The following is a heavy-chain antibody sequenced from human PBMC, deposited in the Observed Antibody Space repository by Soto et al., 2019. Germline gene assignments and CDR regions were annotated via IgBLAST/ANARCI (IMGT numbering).Heavy chain of an antibody. CDR2: ISGSGDST. V-gene: IGHV3-23*01. CDR3: ANKFFSGSGSYRGWFDP. D-gene: IGHD3-10*01. CDR1: GFTFSSYA. Sequence: EVQLLESGGGLVQPGGSLRLSCAGSGFTFSSYAMNWVRQAPGKGLEWVSIISGSGDSTYYADSVKGRFTISRDNTKNPLYLQMNSLRAEDTAVYYCANKFFSGSGSYRGWFDPWGQGTLVTVSS. J-gene: IGHJ5*02.